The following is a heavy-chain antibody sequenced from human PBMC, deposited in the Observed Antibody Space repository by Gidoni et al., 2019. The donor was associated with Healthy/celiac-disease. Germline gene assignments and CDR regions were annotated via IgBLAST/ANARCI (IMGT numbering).Heavy chain of an antibody. V-gene: IGHV4-34*01. D-gene: IGHD3-22*01. J-gene: IGHJ4*02. CDR2: INHSGST. Sequence: QVQLQQWGAGLLKPSATLSLTCAVYGGSFSGYYWSWIRQPPGKGLEWIGEINHSGSTNYNPSLKSRVTISVDTSKNQFSLKLSSVTAADTAVYYCATAARYYDHYWDYWGQGTLVTVSS. CDR1: GGSFSGYY. CDR3: ATAARYYDHYWDY.